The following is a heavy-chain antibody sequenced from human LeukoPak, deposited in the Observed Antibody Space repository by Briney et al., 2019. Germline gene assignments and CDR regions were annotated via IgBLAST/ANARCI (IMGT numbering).Heavy chain of an antibody. J-gene: IGHJ4*02. V-gene: IGHV4-34*01. CDR3: ARVGPPDDILTGYSYLYFEY. D-gene: IGHD3-9*01. CDR1: GGSFSGYY. Sequence: SETLSLTCAVYGGSFSGYYWSWIRQPPGKGLEWIGEINHSGSTNYNPSLKSRVTISVDTSKNQSSLKLSSVAAAHTAVYYCARVGPPDDILTGYSYLYFEYWGQGTLVPVSS. CDR2: INHSGST.